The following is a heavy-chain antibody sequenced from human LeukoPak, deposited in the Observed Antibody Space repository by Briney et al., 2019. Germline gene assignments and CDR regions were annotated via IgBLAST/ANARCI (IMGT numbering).Heavy chain of an antibody. D-gene: IGHD6-13*01. CDR1: GGTFSSYA. V-gene: IGHV1-69*05. CDR2: IIPIFGTA. J-gene: IGHJ4*02. Sequence: GASVKVSCKASGGTFSSYAISWVRQAPGQGLEWMGGIIPIFGTANYAQKFQGRVTITTDESTSTAYMELSSLRSEDTAVYYCARVPSRGGWYSSSWYYFDYWGQGTLVTVSS. CDR3: ARVPSRGGWYSSSWYYFDY.